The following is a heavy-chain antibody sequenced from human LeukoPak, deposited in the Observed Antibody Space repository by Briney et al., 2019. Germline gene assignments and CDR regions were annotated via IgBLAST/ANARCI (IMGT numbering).Heavy chain of an antibody. CDR1: GFTVSSNY. V-gene: IGHV3-53*01. Sequence: GGSLRLSCAASGFTVSSNYMSWVRQAPGKGLEWVSVIYSGGSTYYADSVKGRFTISRDNSKNTLYLQMNSLRAEDTAVYYCARANSGSYGRGYYYYYMDVWGKGTTVTISS. D-gene: IGHD1-26*01. CDR2: IYSGGST. CDR3: ARANSGSYGRGYYYYYMDV. J-gene: IGHJ6*03.